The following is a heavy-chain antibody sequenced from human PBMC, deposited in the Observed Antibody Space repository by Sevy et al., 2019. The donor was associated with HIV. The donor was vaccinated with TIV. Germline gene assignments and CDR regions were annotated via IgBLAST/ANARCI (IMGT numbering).Heavy chain of an antibody. CDR3: ARDRDYGNYGGYYGMDV. J-gene: IGHJ6*02. Sequence: GESLKISCAASGFTFSSYAMHWVRQAPGKGLEWVAVISYDGSNKYYADSVKGRFTISRDNSKNTLYLQMNSLRAEDTAVYYCARDRDYGNYGGYYGMDVWGQGTTVTVS. V-gene: IGHV3-30-3*01. D-gene: IGHD4-17*01. CDR1: GFTFSSYA. CDR2: ISYDGSNK.